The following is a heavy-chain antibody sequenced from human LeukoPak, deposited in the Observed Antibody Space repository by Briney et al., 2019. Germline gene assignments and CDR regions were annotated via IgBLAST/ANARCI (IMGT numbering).Heavy chain of an antibody. CDR1: GGSFSGYY. CDR3: AAREAVVVVAATPRCYYYYGMDV. V-gene: IGHV4-34*01. Sequence: SETLSLTCAVYGGSFSGYYWSWIRQPPGKGLEWIGEINHSGSTNYNPSLKSRVTISVDTSKNQFSLKLSSVTAADTAVYYCAAREAVVVVAATPRCYYYYGMDVWGKGTTVTVSS. D-gene: IGHD2-15*01. J-gene: IGHJ6*04. CDR2: INHSGST.